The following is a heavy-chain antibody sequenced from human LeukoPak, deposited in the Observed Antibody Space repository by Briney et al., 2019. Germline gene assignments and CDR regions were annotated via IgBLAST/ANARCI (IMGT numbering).Heavy chain of an antibody. J-gene: IGHJ4*02. CDR3: AKGEYYDFWSGYSYYFDY. CDR1: GFTFSSYG. V-gene: IGHV3-30*18. CDR2: ISYDGSNK. D-gene: IGHD3-3*01. Sequence: GGSLRLSCAASGFTFSSYGMHWVRQAPGKGLEWVAVISYDGSNKYYADSVEGRFTISRDNSKNTLYLQMNSLRAEDTAVYYCAKGEYYDFWSGYSYYFDYWGQGTLVTVSS.